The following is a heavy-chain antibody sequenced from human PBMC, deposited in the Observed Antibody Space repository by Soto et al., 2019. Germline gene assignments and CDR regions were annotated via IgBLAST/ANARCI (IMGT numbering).Heavy chain of an antibody. Sequence: SETLSLTCTVSGGSISSGGYYWSWIRQHPGKGLEWIGYIYYSGSTYYNPSLKSRVTISVDTSKNQFSLKLSSVTAADTAVYYCARGGSLGARQQLVPHWFDPWGQGTLVTVSS. CDR3: ARGGSLGARQQLVPHWFDP. D-gene: IGHD6-13*01. V-gene: IGHV4-31*03. CDR1: GGSISSGGYY. J-gene: IGHJ5*02. CDR2: IYYSGST.